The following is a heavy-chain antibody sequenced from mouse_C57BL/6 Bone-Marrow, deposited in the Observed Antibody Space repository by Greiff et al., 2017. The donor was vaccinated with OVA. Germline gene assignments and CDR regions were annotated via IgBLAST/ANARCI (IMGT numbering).Heavy chain of an antibody. D-gene: IGHD1-1*01. V-gene: IGHV14-3*01. J-gene: IGHJ1*03. CDR1: GFNIKNTY. CDR3: ARGGAYYGSSSHWYFDV. CDR2: IDPANGNT. Sequence: VHVKQSVAELVRPGASVKLSCTASGFNIKNTYMHWVKQRPEQGLEWIGRIDPANGNTKYAPKFQGKATITADTSSNTAYLQLSSLTSEDTAIYYCARGGAYYGSSSHWYFDVWGTGTTVTVSS.